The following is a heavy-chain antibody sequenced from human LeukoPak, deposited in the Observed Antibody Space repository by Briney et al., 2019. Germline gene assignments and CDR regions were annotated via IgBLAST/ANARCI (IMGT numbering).Heavy chain of an antibody. J-gene: IGHJ6*03. CDR3: AREGNYDFWIGYVYYYYYYMDV. V-gene: IGHV1-18*01. Sequence: GSVKVSCKASGYTFTSYGISWVRQAPGQGLELMGWISAYNGNTNYAQKLQGRVTMTTDTSTSTAYMELRSLRSDDTAVYYCAREGNYDFWIGYVYYYYYYMDVWGKGTTVTVSS. CDR2: ISAYNGNT. D-gene: IGHD3-3*01. CDR1: GYTFTSYG.